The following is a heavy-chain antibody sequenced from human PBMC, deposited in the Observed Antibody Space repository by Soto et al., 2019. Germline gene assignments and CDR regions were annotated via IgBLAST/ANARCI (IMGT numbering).Heavy chain of an antibody. CDR1: GFAVSSNY. J-gene: IGHJ4*02. Sequence: GGSLRLSCAVSGFAVSSNYMNWVRRAPGKGLERVSVIYSGGTTDYADSVKGRFTISRDSSKNTLYLQMNSLRAEDTAVYYCARGLSLSEWWFDYWGQGTLVTVSS. D-gene: IGHD2-8*01. CDR3: ARGLSLSEWWFDY. CDR2: IYSGGTT. V-gene: IGHV3-53*01.